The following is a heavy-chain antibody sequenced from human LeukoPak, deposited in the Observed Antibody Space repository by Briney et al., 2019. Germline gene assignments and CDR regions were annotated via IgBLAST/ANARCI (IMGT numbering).Heavy chain of an antibody. J-gene: IGHJ5*02. CDR3: ARAPRVVVTHNWFDP. V-gene: IGHV1-8*01. CDR1: GYTFTSYD. Sequence: ASVEVSCKASGYTFTSYDINWVRQATGQGLEWMGWMNPNRGNTGYAQKFQGRVTMTRNTSISTAYMELSSLRSEDTAVYYCARAPRVVVTHNWFDPWGQGTLVTVSS. CDR2: MNPNRGNT. D-gene: IGHD2-21*02.